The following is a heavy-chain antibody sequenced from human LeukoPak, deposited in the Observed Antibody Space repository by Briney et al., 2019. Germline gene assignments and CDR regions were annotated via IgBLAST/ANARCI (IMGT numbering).Heavy chain of an antibody. J-gene: IGHJ4*02. CDR2: INHSGST. V-gene: IGHV4-34*01. CDR3: ARAPPRRGYCSGGSCYPFDY. CDR1: GGSFSGYY. D-gene: IGHD2-15*01. Sequence: TSETLSLTCAVYGGSFSGYYWSWIRQPPGKGLEWIGEINHSGSTNYNPSLKSRVTISVDTSKNQFSLKLSSVTAADTAVYYCARAPPRRGYCSGGSCYPFDYWGQGTLVTVSS.